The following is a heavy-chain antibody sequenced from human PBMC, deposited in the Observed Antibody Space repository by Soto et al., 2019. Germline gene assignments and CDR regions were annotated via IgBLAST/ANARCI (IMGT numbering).Heavy chain of an antibody. Sequence: EVQLVESGGGLVQPGGSLRLSCAASGFTFSSYWMHWVRQAPGKGLVWVSRINSDGSSTSYADSVKGRFTISRDNAKNTLYLQMNRLRAEDTAVYYCARDPGIAVNLFDYWGQGTLVTVSS. CDR1: GFTFSSYW. CDR2: INSDGSST. V-gene: IGHV3-74*01. D-gene: IGHD6-19*01. J-gene: IGHJ4*02. CDR3: ARDPGIAVNLFDY.